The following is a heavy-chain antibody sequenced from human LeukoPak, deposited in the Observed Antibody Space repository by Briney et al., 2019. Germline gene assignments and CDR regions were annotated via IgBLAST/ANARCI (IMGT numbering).Heavy chain of an antibody. V-gene: IGHV3-30*18. CDR3: AKDLHYYGPGSSPQY. D-gene: IGHD3-10*01. CDR2: ISYDGSNK. Sequence: PGRSLRLSCEASGFTFSNYAMHWVRRAPGKGLEWVALISYDGSNKHYADSVKGRFTISRDNSKNTLSLQINSLRSQDTAVYYCAKDLHYYGPGSSPQYWGQGTLVTVSS. J-gene: IGHJ4*02. CDR1: GFTFSNYA.